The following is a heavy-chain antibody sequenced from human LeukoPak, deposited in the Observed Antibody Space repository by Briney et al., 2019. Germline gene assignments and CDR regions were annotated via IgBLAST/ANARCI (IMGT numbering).Heavy chain of an antibody. J-gene: IGHJ5*02. V-gene: IGHV4-39*07. CDR2: IYYSGST. CDR3: ARLSSISWYVDP. D-gene: IGHD6-13*01. Sequence: SETLSLTCTVSGGSISSSSYYWGWIRQPPGKGLEWIGSIYYSGSTYYNPSLKSRVTISEDTSKNQFSLKLTSVTAADTAVYYCARLSSISWYVDPWGQGTLVTVSS. CDR1: GGSISSSSYY.